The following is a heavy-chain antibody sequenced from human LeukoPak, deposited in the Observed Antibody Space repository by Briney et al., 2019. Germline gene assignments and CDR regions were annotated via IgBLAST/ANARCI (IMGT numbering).Heavy chain of an antibody. J-gene: IGHJ6*03. D-gene: IGHD5-18*01. V-gene: IGHV3-7*01. CDR2: INQDGSEK. CDR3: ARIGYSYGPLGYYYYMDV. CDR1: GFTFSSYL. Sequence: GGSLRLSCAASGFTFSSYLMSWVRQAPGKGLEWVANINQDGSEKYYVDSVKGRFTISRDNAKNSLYLQMNSLRAEDTAVYYCARIGYSYGPLGYYYYMDVWGKGTTVTISS.